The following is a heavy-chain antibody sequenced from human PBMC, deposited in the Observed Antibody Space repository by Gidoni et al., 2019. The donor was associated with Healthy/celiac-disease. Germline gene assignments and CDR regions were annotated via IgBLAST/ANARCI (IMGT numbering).Heavy chain of an antibody. Sequence: EVQLVESGGGLVQPGGSLKLSCAASGFPFSGSAMHWVRQASGKGLEWVGRIRSKANSYATAYAASVKGRFTISRDDSKNTAYLQMNSLKTEDTAVYYCTGGVVGATPIDYWGQGTLVTVSS. CDR2: IRSKANSYAT. J-gene: IGHJ4*02. V-gene: IGHV3-73*01. D-gene: IGHD1-26*01. CDR1: GFPFSGSA. CDR3: TGGVVGATPIDY.